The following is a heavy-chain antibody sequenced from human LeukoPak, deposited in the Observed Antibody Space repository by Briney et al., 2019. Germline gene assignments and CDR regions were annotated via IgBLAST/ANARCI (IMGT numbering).Heavy chain of an antibody. D-gene: IGHD6-19*01. J-gene: IGHJ6*03. CDR3: ARDGQWRYYYCMDV. CDR1: GGSISSSSYY. V-gene: IGHV4-39*07. CDR2: IYYSGST. Sequence: SETLSLTCTVSGGSISSSSYYWGWIRQPPGKGLEWIGSIYYSGSTYYNPSLKSRVTISVDTSKNQFSLKLSSVTAADTAVYYCARDGQWRYYYCMDVWGKGTTVTVSS.